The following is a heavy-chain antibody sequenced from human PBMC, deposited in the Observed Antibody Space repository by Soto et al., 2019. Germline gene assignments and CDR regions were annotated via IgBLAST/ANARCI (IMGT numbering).Heavy chain of an antibody. J-gene: IGHJ6*02. CDR1: GYTFTAYY. CDR3: ARNMDYYYGRGSGNGHGV. CDR2: INPKFGDT. Sequence: QVQLVQSGAEVKEPGDSVRVSCEASGYTFTAYYIHWVRRAPGQGLEWMGWINPKFGDTTYAQDFQGRVSMTRDMSISTVYMELSRLTSDDTAIYYCARNMDYYYGRGSGNGHGVWGQWTTVTVFS. V-gene: IGHV1-2*02. D-gene: IGHD3-10*02.